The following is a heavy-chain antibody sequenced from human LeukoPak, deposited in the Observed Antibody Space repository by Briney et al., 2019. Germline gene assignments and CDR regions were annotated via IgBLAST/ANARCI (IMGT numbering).Heavy chain of an antibody. Sequence: GGSLRLSCAASGFTFSSYWMSWVRQAPGKGLEWVANIKQDGSEKYYVDSVKGRFTISRDNAKNSLYLQMNSLRDEDTAVYYCASRLGGGDYYYYYYMDVWGEGTTVTVSS. J-gene: IGHJ6*03. CDR2: IKQDGSEK. D-gene: IGHD2-21*02. CDR3: ASRLGGGDYYYYYYMDV. V-gene: IGHV3-7*01. CDR1: GFTFSSYW.